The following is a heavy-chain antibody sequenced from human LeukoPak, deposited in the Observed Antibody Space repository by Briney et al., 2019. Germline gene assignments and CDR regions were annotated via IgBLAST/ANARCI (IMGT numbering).Heavy chain of an antibody. Sequence: SETLSRTCTVSGYSISRGYHWGWIRQPPGKGLEWIGEINHSGSTNYNPSLKSRVTISVDTSKNQFSLKLSSVTAADTAVYYCARGPTAHSSSWDDAFDIWGQGTMVTVSS. CDR3: ARGPTAHSSSWDDAFDI. CDR2: INHSGST. CDR1: GYSISRGYH. V-gene: IGHV4-38-2*02. J-gene: IGHJ3*02. D-gene: IGHD6-13*01.